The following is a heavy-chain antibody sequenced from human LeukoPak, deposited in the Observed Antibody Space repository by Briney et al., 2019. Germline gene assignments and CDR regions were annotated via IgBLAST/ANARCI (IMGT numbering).Heavy chain of an antibody. J-gene: IGHJ4*02. CDR3: AKRTMAAFDS. Sequence: GGSLTLSCTASGFTFRTYSMNWVRQAPGKGLERLLDISGSGNGTYYADSVKGRFTISRDNSNNMVYLQMNSLAVEDAATYYCAKRTMAAFDSWGQGTLLIVSS. CDR1: GFTFRTYS. D-gene: IGHD5-24*01. V-gene: IGHV3-23*01. CDR2: ISGSGNGT.